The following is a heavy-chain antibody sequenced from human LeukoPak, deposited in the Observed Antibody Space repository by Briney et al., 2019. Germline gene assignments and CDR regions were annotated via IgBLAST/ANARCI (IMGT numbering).Heavy chain of an antibody. CDR3: ARRGLAARPSGFDY. D-gene: IGHD6-6*01. V-gene: IGHV1-46*01. Sequence: GASVKVSCKASGYTFTSYYMHWVRQAPGQGLEWMGIINSSGGSTSYAQKFQGRVTMTRDTSTNTVYLELSSLGSEDTAVYYCARRGLAARPSGFDYWGQGTLVTVSS. J-gene: IGHJ4*02. CDR1: GYTFTSYY. CDR2: INSSGGST.